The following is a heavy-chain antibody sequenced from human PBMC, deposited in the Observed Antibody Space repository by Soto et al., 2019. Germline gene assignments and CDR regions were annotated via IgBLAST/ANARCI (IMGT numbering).Heavy chain of an antibody. J-gene: IGHJ4*02. D-gene: IGHD5-12*01. Sequence: GESLKISCKGSGYSFTSYWIGWVRQMPGKGLEWMGIIYPGDSDTRYSPSFQGQVTISADKSISTAYLQWSSLKASDTAMYYCARGLDDIVATEDFDYWGQGTLVTVSS. CDR3: ARGLDDIVATEDFDY. CDR2: IYPGDSDT. CDR1: GYSFTSYW. V-gene: IGHV5-51*01.